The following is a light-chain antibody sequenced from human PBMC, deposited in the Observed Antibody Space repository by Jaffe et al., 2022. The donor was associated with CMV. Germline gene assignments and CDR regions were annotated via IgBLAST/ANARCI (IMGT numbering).Light chain of an antibody. J-gene: IGKJ4*01. CDR2: AAS. Sequence: DIQMTQSPSSLSASVGDRVTITCRSSQSISRFLNWYQQKPGKAPKLLISAASSLQSGVPSTFSGSGSGTDFTLTISSLQPEDFATYYCQQSDSTPATFGGGTKVEIK. CDR3: QQSDSTPAT. V-gene: IGKV1-39*01. CDR1: QSISRF.